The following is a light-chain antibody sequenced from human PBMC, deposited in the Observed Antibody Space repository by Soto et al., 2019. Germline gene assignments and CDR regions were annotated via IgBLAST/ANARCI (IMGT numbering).Light chain of an antibody. V-gene: IGKV3-20*01. J-gene: IGKJ5*01. CDR3: QQYGGSPIT. CDR2: GAS. CDR1: QSVSRR. Sequence: EVVLTQSPGTLSLSPVCISTLSFRASQSVSRRLAWYQQRPGQSPRLLISGASMRASGVPVRFIGSGSGTDFTLTITRLEPEDFAVYYCQQYGGSPITFGLGTRLEIK.